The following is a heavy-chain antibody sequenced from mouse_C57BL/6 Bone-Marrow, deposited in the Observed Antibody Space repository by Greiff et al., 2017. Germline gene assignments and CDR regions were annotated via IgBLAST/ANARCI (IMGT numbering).Heavy chain of an antibody. V-gene: IGHV1-82*01. J-gene: IGHJ3*01. CDR3: ARWSGFAY. CDR1: GYAFSSSW. CDR2: IYPGDGDT. Sequence: VQLQQSGPELVKPGASVKISCKASGYAFSSSWMNWVKQRPGKGLEWIGRIYPGDGDTNYNGKFKGKATLTADKSSSTAYMQLSSLTSEDSAVYCCARWSGFAYWGQGTLVTVSA.